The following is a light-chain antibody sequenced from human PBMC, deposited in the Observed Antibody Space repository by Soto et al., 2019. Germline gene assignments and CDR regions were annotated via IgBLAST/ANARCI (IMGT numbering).Light chain of an antibody. V-gene: IGLV2-14*03. CDR1: SSDVGGYDH. Sequence: QSVLTQPASVSGSPGQSITISCTGTSSDVGGYDHVSWYQQHPGKAPKLIIYDVSIRPSGVSNRFSGSKSGNTASLAVSGLQVEDEADYYCSSYTSKDTLVFGGGTKLTVL. CDR3: SSYTSKDTLV. J-gene: IGLJ3*02. CDR2: DVS.